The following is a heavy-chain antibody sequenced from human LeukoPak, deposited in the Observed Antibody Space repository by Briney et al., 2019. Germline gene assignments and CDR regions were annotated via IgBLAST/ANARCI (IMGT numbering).Heavy chain of an antibody. J-gene: IGHJ6*03. CDR1: GYTFTSYG. CDR3: ATFWSVTMNMDV. V-gene: IGHV1-18*01. Sequence: ASVKVSCKASGYTFTSYGISWVRQAPGQGLEWMGWISAYNGNANYAQELQGRVTMTTDTSTSTAYMELRSLRSDDTAVYYCATFWSVTMNMDVWGKGTTVTVSS. CDR2: ISAYNGNA. D-gene: IGHD3-22*01.